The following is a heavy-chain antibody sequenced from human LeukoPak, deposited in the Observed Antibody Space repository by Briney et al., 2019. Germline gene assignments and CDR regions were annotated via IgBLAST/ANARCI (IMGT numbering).Heavy chain of an antibody. J-gene: IGHJ4*02. CDR1: GYTSTGYY. D-gene: IGHD2-21*02. V-gene: IGHV1-2*02. Sequence: ASVKVSCKTSGYTSTGYYIHWVRQAPGQGLEWMGWINGNTGSTYYAQKFQDRVAMTRDTSISTAYMDLNRLRSDDTAVYFCARVGPDCGGDCYSNWGQGTLVTVSS. CDR3: ARVGPDCGGDCYSN. CDR2: INGNTGST.